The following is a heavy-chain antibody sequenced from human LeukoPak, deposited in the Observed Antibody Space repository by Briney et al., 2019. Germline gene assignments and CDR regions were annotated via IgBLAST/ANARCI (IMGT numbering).Heavy chain of an antibody. CDR3: ARGGTYGDYDY. Sequence: SQTLSLTCAVSGGSISSGSYSWSWIRQPPGKGLEWIGYIYHSGSTYYNPSLKSRVTISVDRSKNQFSLKLSSVTAADTAVYYCARGGTYGDYDYWGQGTLVTVSS. CDR2: IYHSGST. V-gene: IGHV4-30-2*01. J-gene: IGHJ4*02. D-gene: IGHD4-17*01. CDR1: GGSISSGSYS.